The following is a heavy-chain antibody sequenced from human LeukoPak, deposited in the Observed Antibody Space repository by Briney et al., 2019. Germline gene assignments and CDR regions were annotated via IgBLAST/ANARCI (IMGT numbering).Heavy chain of an antibody. V-gene: IGHV4-34*01. CDR2: INHSGST. D-gene: IGHD2/OR15-2a*01. Sequence: SETLSLTCAVYGGSFSGYYWSWIRQPPGKGLEWIGEINHSGSTNYNPSLKSRVTISVDTSKNQFSLKLSSVTAADTAMYYCARHLLTGLYYYYYYYMDVWGKGTTVTVSS. J-gene: IGHJ6*03. CDR3: ARHLLTGLYYYYYYYMDV. CDR1: GGSFSGYY.